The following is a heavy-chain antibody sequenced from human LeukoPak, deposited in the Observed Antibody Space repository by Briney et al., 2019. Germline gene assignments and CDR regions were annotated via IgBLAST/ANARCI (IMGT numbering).Heavy chain of an antibody. Sequence: SETLSLTCTVSGGSVISGSYYWSRIRQPPGKGLEWIGYVSHSGNTNYNPSLKSRVTISKDTSKNQFSLNLSSVTAADTAVYYCVREHDWGDFDFWGQGTLVTVSS. D-gene: IGHD3-9*01. V-gene: IGHV4-61*01. J-gene: IGHJ4*02. CDR1: GGSVISGSYY. CDR3: VREHDWGDFDF. CDR2: VSHSGNT.